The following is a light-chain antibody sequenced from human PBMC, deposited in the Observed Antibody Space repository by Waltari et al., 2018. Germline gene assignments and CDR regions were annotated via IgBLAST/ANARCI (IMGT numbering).Light chain of an antibody. J-gene: IGLJ3*02. CDR1: SSAIGSTY. V-gene: IGLV1-47*01. CDR3: AAWDDSLSGPV. CDR2: RSN. Sequence: QSVLTQPPSASGTPGQRVTISCSGSSSAIGSTYVYLYQQLPGTAPKLLIYRSNQRPSGVPDRFSGSRSGTSASLAISGLRSEDEADYHCAAWDDSLSGPVFGGGTKLTVL.